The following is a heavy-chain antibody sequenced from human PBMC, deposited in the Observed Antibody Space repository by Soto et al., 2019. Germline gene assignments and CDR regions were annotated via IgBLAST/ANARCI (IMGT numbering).Heavy chain of an antibody. D-gene: IGHD3-3*01. CDR1: AINFRSYA. Sequence: GGSLRLSCSASAINFRSYAMSWVRQAPGKGLEWVSAVGGSGSDTYHADSVKGRFTISRDDSKNTLYLHMSSLRVEDTAIYYCAKRQSFDFWSGYLPFFDYWGQGTPVTVSS. CDR2: VGGSGSDT. CDR3: AKRQSFDFWSGYLPFFDY. J-gene: IGHJ4*02. V-gene: IGHV3-23*01.